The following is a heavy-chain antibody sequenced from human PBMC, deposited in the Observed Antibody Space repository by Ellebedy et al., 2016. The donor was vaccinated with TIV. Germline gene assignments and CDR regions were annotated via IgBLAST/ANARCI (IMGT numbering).Heavy chain of an antibody. J-gene: IGHJ4*02. CDR3: ARDEFHGDYAGDFDY. Sequence: GESLKISCAASGFTFNNYAMHWVRQAPGKGLEWVAVIWYDGGIKYYADSVKGRFTISRDNSKNTLSLQMNSLGAEDTAVYYCARDEFHGDYAGDFDYWGQGTLVTVSS. CDR1: GFTFNNYA. CDR2: IWYDGGIK. D-gene: IGHD4-17*01. V-gene: IGHV3-33*01.